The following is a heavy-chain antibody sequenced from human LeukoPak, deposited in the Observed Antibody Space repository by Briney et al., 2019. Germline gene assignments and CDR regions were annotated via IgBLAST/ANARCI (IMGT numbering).Heavy chain of an antibody. CDR1: GGSISSSSYY. CDR2: IYHSGTT. D-gene: IGHD3-10*01. J-gene: IGHJ6*03. V-gene: IGHV4-39*06. CDR3: ARQMEDKSLVWIGELRKYYYYYMDV. Sequence: SETLSLTCTVSGGSISSSSYYWGWIRQPPGKGLEWIGSIYHSGTTYYNPTLKSRVTISIDTSKNQVALKLNSVTAADTAVYYCARQMEDKSLVWIGELRKYYYYYMDVWGKGTTVTVSS.